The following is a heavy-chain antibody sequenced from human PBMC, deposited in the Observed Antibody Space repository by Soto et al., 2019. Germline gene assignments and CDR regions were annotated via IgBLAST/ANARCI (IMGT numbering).Heavy chain of an antibody. J-gene: IGHJ4*01. CDR2: IAYDGSNQ. Sequence: LSLSCAASGFTFNIYGMHWVRQSPDKGLEWVALIAYDGSNQYYADSVKGRFTISRDNSKNTLFLQMNSLRADDTAVYYGSKDQAKEHGSFDFWGQGTMVTVSS. V-gene: IGHV3-30*18. CDR1: GFTFNIYG. CDR3: SKDQAKEHGSFDF. D-gene: IGHD6-25*01.